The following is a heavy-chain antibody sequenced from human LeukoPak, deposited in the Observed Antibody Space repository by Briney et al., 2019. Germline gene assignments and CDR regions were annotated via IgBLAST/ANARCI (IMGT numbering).Heavy chain of an antibody. V-gene: IGHV3-74*01. Sequence: GGSLRLSCAASGFTFTSYWMHWVRQAPGKGLVWVSRVNSDGSSTRYADSVKGRFTISRDNAKNTLYLQMNSLRVEDTAVYYCARGGSPPEALGDALNIWGQGTMVTVSS. CDR2: VNSDGSST. J-gene: IGHJ3*02. CDR3: ARGGSPPEALGDALNI. CDR1: GFTFTSYW. D-gene: IGHD1-26*01.